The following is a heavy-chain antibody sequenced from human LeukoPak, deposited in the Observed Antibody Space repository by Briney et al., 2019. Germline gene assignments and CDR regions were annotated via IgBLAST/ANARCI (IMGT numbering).Heavy chain of an antibody. V-gene: IGHV3-30-3*01. Sequence: GGSLRLSCAASGFTFSSYAMHWVRQAPGKGLEWVAVISYDGSNKYYADSVKGRFTISRDNSKNTLYLQMNSLRAEDTAVYYCARDSQIQLWPLFDYWGQGTLVTVSS. CDR2: ISYDGSNK. D-gene: IGHD5-18*01. J-gene: IGHJ4*02. CDR1: GFTFSSYA. CDR3: ARDSQIQLWPLFDY.